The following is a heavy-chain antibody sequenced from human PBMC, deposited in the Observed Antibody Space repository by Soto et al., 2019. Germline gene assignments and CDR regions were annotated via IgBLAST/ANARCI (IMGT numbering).Heavy chain of an antibody. D-gene: IGHD6-13*01. CDR1: GFTFSIYS. CDR3: AKDNTWYGN. V-gene: IGHV3-48*01. Sequence: EVQLVESGGGLVQPGGSLRLSCVASGFTFSIYSMNWVRQAPGKGLEWVSYISSSSSTIYYADSVKGRFTISRDNAKNSLYLQMNSLRAEDTAVYYCAKDNTWYGNWGQGTLVTVSS. CDR2: ISSSSSTI. J-gene: IGHJ4*02.